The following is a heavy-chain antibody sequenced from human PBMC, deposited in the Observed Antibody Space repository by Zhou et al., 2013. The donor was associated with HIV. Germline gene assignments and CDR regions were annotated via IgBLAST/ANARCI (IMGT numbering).Heavy chain of an antibody. D-gene: IGHD3-22*01. V-gene: IGHV1-69*04. J-gene: IGHJ4*02. Sequence: QVQLVQSGAELKKPGSSVKVSCKASGGTFSSYAISWVRQAPGQGLEWMGRIIPILGIANYAQKFQGRVTITADKSTSTAYMELSSLRSEDTAVYYCAAYRYYYDSSGYYYFDYWGQGTLVTVSS. CDR2: IIPILGIA. CDR1: GGTFSSYA. CDR3: AAYRYYYDSSGYYYFDY.